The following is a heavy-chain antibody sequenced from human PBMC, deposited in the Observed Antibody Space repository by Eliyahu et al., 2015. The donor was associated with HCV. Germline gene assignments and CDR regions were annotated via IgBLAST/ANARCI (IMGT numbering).Heavy chain of an antibody. J-gene: IGHJ4*02. CDR3: ARGRYYGSYVDY. V-gene: IGHV4-59*01. CDR2: IYYSGST. Sequence: GLEWIGYIYYSGSTNYNPSLKSRVTISVDTSKNQFSLKLSSVTAADTAVYYCARGRYYGSYVDYWGQGTLVTVSS. D-gene: IGHD3-10*01.